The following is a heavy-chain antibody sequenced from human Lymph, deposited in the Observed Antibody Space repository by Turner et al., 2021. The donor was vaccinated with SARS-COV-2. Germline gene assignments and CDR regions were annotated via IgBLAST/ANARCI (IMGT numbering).Heavy chain of an antibody. D-gene: IGHD2-15*01. J-gene: IGHJ4*02. CDR3: ARVGPGGFDY. V-gene: IGHV1-46*01. CDR1: GYTFTSYS. Sequence: QVQLVQSGAEVKKPGASVKVSCKASGYTFTSYSMHWVRQAPGQGLEWMGIINPSGDSTSYAQKFQGRVTMTRDTSTSTVYMELSSLRSEDTAVYDCARVGPGGFDYWGQGTPVTVSS. CDR2: INPSGDST.